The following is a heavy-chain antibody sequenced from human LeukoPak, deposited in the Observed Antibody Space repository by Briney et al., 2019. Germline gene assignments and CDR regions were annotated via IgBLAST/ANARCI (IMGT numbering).Heavy chain of an antibody. CDR3: AKDQDPHSYGSGSYAPFDY. Sequence: PGKSLRLSCAASGFTFSSYAMSWVRQAPGKGLEWVSHISGSGGSTKYSGSVKGRFTISRDNSKNTLYLQINSLGADDTAVYYCAKDQDPHSYGSGSYAPFDYWGQGALVTVSS. V-gene: IGHV3-23*01. CDR1: GFTFSSYA. D-gene: IGHD3-10*01. J-gene: IGHJ4*02. CDR2: ISGSGGST.